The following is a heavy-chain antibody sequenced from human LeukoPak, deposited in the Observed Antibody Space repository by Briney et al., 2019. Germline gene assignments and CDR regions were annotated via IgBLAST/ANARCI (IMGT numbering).Heavy chain of an antibody. V-gene: IGHV4-34*01. J-gene: IGHJ5*02. D-gene: IGHD3-10*01. CDR3: ARALMTLVRGVPRTTWFDP. Sequence: LSETLSLTCGVFGGSFSGYYWTWVRKAPGKALAWIGEINESGTTNYDASLNNRVTLSVDTSKNQFSLKLTSLTAADTGVFYCARALMTLVRGVPRTTWFDPWGQGTLVTV. CDR2: INESGTT. CDR1: GGSFSGYY.